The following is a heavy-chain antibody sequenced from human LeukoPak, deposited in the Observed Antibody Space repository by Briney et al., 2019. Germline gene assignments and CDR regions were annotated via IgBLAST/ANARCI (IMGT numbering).Heavy chain of an antibody. CDR2: INHRGST. V-gene: IGHV4-34*01. D-gene: IGHD4-23*01. CDR3: ARDPTTVVTLPYYFDF. CDR1: GGSFTGYH. Sequence: SETLSLTCAVYGGSFTGYHWNLIRQTPRRGLEWIGEINHRGSTHYNPSLESRVTISVDTSKNQFSLKLSSVTAADTGVYYCARDPTTVVTLPYYFDFWGQGTQVTVSS. J-gene: IGHJ4*02.